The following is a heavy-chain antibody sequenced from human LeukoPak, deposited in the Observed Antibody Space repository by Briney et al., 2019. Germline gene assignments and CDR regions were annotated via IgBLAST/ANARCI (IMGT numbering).Heavy chain of an antibody. V-gene: IGHV1-69*13. CDR3: AREEAVAGTLDY. CDR1: GGTFSSYA. D-gene: IGHD6-19*01. CDR2: IIPIFGTA. Sequence: SVKVSCKASGGTFSSYAISWVRQAPGQGLEWMGGIIPIFGTANYAQKFQGRVTITANESTSTAYMELSSLRSEDTAVYYCAREEAVAGTLDYWGQGTLVTVSS. J-gene: IGHJ4*02.